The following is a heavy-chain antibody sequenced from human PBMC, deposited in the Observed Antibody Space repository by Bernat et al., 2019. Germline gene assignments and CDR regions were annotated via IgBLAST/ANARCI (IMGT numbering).Heavy chain of an antibody. CDR1: GFTFSNAW. D-gene: IGHD6-6*01. CDR3: TPHSSSVDY. J-gene: IGHJ4*02. Sequence: EVQLVESGGGLVKPGGSLRLSCAASGFTFSNAWMSWVRQAPGKGLEWVGHIKSKTDGGTTDYAAPVKGRFTISRDDSKNTLYLQMNSLKTEDTAVYYCTPHSSSVDYWGQGTLVTVSS. CDR2: IKSKTDGGTT. V-gene: IGHV3-15*01.